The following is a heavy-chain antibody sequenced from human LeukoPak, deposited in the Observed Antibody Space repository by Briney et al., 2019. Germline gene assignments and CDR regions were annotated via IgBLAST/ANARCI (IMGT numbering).Heavy chain of an antibody. J-gene: IGHJ4*02. CDR1: GSTFSSYS. CDR3: ARDGIVGATAFDY. Sequence: GGSLRLSCAASGSTFSSYSMNWVRQAPGTGLEWVSSISSSNSYIYYADSVKGRFTNSRDNAKNSLYLQMNSLRAEDTDVYYCARDGIVGATAFDYWGQGTTVTVSS. D-gene: IGHD1-26*01. CDR2: ISSSNSYI. V-gene: IGHV3-21*01.